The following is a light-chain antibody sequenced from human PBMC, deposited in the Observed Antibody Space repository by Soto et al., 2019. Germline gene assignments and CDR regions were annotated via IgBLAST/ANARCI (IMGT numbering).Light chain of an antibody. Sequence: EIVLPQSPATLSLSPGERATLSCRASQSVSSYLAWYQQKPGQAPRLLIYDASNRATGIPFRFSGSGSGTDFTLTISSLEPEDFALYYCQQRNNWPITFGQGTRLEI. CDR3: QQRNNWPIT. J-gene: IGKJ5*01. CDR2: DAS. V-gene: IGKV3-11*01. CDR1: QSVSSY.